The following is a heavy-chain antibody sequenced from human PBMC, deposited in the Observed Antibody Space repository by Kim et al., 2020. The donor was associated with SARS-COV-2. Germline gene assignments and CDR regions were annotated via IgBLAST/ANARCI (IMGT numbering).Heavy chain of an antibody. D-gene: IGHD3-22*01. CDR1: GRSISSGGYY. Sequence: SETLSLTCTVSGRSISSGGYYWSWIRQHPGKGLEWIGYIYYSGSTYYNPSLKSRVTISVDTSKNQFSLKLSSVTAADTAVYYCARDSYYDSSGEYPWRAFDIWGQGTMVTVSS. CDR2: IYYSGST. J-gene: IGHJ3*02. CDR3: ARDSYYDSSGEYPWRAFDI. V-gene: IGHV4-31*03.